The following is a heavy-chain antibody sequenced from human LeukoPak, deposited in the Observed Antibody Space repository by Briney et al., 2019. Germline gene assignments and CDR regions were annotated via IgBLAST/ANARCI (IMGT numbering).Heavy chain of an antibody. Sequence: SGTLSLTCAVSGGTISSSNWWSWVRQPPGKGLEWIGEIYHSGSTNYNPSLKSRVTISVDKSKNQFSLKLSSVTAADTAVYYCARGLVGYCSSTSCYSWFDPWGQGTLVTVSP. CDR3: ARGLVGYCSSTSCYSWFDP. CDR1: GGTISSSNW. V-gene: IGHV4-4*02. CDR2: IYHSGST. J-gene: IGHJ5*02. D-gene: IGHD2-2*01.